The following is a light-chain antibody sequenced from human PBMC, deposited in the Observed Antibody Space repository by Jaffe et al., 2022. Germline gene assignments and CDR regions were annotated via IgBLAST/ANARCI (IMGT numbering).Light chain of an antibody. CDR2: GAS. CDR1: QTTSSY. Sequence: DIQMTQSPSSLSASVGDRVTITCRASQTTSSYLNWYQQKPGKAPKLLIYGASTLQSGVPSRFSGSGSGTDFTLTISSLQPEDFATYYCQQSYSIPWTFGQGTKVEIK. J-gene: IGKJ1*01. V-gene: IGKV1-39*01. CDR3: QQSYSIPWT.